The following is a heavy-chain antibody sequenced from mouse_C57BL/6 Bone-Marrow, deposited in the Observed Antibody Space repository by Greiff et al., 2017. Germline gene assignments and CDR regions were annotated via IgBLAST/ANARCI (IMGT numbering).Heavy chain of an antibody. Sequence: QVHVKQPGAELVKPGASVKLSCKASGYTFTSYWMQWVKQRPGQGLEWIGEIDPSDSYTNYNQKFKGKATLTVDTSSSTAYMQLSSLTSEDSAVYYCARYYFDYWGQGTTLTVSS. J-gene: IGHJ2*01. CDR2: IDPSDSYT. CDR3: ARYYFDY. V-gene: IGHV1-50*01. CDR1: GYTFTSYW.